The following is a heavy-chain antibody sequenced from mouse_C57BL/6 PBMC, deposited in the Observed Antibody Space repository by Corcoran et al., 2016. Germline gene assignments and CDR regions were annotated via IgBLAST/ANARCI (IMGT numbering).Heavy chain of an antibody. Sequence: QIQLVQSGPELKKPGETVKISCKASGYTFTTYGMSWVKQAPGKGLKWMGWINTYSGVPTYADDFKGRFAFSLETSASTAYLQINNLKNEDTATYFCARRGHYYGSSYVGYFDVWGTGTTVTVSS. CDR2: INTYSGVP. V-gene: IGHV9-3*01. J-gene: IGHJ1*03. CDR3: ARRGHYYGSSYVGYFDV. D-gene: IGHD1-1*01. CDR1: GYTFTTYG.